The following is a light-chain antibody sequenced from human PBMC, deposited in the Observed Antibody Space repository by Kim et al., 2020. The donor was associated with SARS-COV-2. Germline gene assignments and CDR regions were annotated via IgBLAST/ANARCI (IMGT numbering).Light chain of an antibody. CDR2: SAS. CDR1: QSVGSNF. Sequence: EIVLTQSPGTLSLSPGERTTLSCRTSQSVGSNFLAWYQQRPGQAPRLLIHSASSRAAGIPDRFSGSGSGTDFTLTISRLEPEDFAVYYCQQYGSSPPYNFGQGTKLEI. V-gene: IGKV3-20*01. CDR3: QQYGSSPPYN. J-gene: IGKJ2*01.